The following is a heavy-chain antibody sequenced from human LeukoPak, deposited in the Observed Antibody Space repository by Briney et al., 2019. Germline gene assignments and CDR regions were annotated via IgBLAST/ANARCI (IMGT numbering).Heavy chain of an antibody. CDR1: GFTFSSYA. D-gene: IGHD3-10*01. V-gene: IGHV3-30*04. J-gene: IGHJ6*02. CDR2: ISYDGSNK. Sequence: GGSLRLSCAASGFTFSSYAMHWVRQAPGKGLEWVAVISYDGSNKYYADSVKGRFTISRDNAKNSLYLQMNSLRAEDTAVYYCARELSRGYYGMDVWGQGTTVTVSS. CDR3: ARELSRGYYGMDV.